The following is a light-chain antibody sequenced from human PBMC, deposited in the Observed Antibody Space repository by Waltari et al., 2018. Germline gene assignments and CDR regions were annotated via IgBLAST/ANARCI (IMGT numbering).Light chain of an antibody. J-gene: IGLJ3*02. V-gene: IGLV1-44*01. CDR1: SSNIGSNT. Sequence: QSVLTQPPSASGTPGQRVTISCSGSSSNIGSNTVNWYQQLPGTAPKLLIYSNNQPPSGVPARVSGSKSCTSASLSVSGLQSEDEAYYYCAAWDDSLNNVFGGWTKLTVL. CDR3: AAWDDSLNNV. CDR2: SNN.